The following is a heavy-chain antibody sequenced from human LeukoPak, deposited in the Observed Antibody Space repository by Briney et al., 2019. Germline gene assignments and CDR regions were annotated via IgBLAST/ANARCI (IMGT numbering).Heavy chain of an antibody. J-gene: IGHJ3*01. CDR3: ARVYNNQSSGLGAFDF. D-gene: IGHD6-19*01. CDR1: GASISSFY. CDR2: IFYSGST. V-gene: IGHV4-59*01. Sequence: PQTLSLTCTVSGASISSFYWTWIRQPPGQGLGWNGYIFYSGSTDSNPSLKSRVTISVDTSKSQFSLKLSSVTAADTAVYYCARVYNNQSSGLGAFDFWGQGTLVTVSS.